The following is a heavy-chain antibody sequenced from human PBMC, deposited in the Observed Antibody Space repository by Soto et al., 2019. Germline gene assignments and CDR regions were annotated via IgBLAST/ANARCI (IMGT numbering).Heavy chain of an antibody. CDR1: GFTFSGFTFSSYA. CDR3: AKGGRPPREPFMDV. D-gene: IGHD1-1*01. Sequence: LRLSCAASGFTFSGFTFSSYAVTCFRQAPGKGLEWVSTISGTGVSTYYADSVKGRFTISRDNSKDTLYLRMNSLRAEDTAEYFCAKGGRPPREPFMDVWGQGTTVTVSS. J-gene: IGHJ6*02. CDR2: ISGTGVST. V-gene: IGHV3-23*01.